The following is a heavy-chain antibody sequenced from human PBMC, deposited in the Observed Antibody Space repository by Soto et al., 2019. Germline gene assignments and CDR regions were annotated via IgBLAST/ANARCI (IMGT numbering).Heavy chain of an antibody. J-gene: IGHJ6*02. CDR3: EKDGPHFDVDV. V-gene: IGHV3-30*02. Sequence: GGSLRLSCAASTTTFSSSGWHWVRQAPGRGLEWVAFHSNDGITKTYGDSVKGRFTISRDNSEKMVFLQMNSLRSDDTAIYYCEKDGPHFDVDVWGQGTTVTVSS. CDR2: HSNDGITK. CDR1: TTTFSSSG. D-gene: IGHD3-9*01.